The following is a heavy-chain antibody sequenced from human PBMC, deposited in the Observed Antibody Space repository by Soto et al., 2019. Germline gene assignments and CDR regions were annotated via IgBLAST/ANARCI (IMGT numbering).Heavy chain of an antibody. V-gene: IGHV4-31*03. J-gene: IGHJ4*02. D-gene: IGHD2-15*01. CDR3: ARSYCSGGSCSVPGYFDY. Sequence: PSETLSLTCTVSGGSISSGGYYWSWIRQHPGKGLEWIGCIYYSGSTYYNPSLKSRVTISVDTSKNQFSLKLSSVTAADTAVYYCARSYCSGGSCSVPGYFDYWGQGTLVTVSS. CDR2: IYYSGST. CDR1: GGSISSGGYY.